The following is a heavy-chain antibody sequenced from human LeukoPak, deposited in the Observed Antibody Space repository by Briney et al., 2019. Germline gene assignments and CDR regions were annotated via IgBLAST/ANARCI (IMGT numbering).Heavy chain of an antibody. Sequence: PSETLSLTCTVSGGSISSGSYYWSWIRQPAGKGLEWIGRIYTSGSTNYNPSLKSRVTISVDTSKNQFSLKPSSVTAADTAVYYCARHLTLKWELLPPYFDYWGQGTLVTVSS. CDR2: IYTSGST. J-gene: IGHJ4*02. CDR3: ARHLTLKWELLPPYFDY. V-gene: IGHV4-61*02. CDR1: GGSISSGSYY. D-gene: IGHD1-26*01.